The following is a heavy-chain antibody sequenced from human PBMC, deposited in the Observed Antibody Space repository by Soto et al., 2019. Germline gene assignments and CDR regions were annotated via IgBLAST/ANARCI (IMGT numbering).Heavy chain of an antibody. Sequence: SGPTLVNPTQTLTLTCTFSGFSLSTSGVGVGWIRQPPGKALEWLALIYWDDDKRYSPSLKSRLTITKDTSKNQVVITMTNMDPVDTATYYCAHSYYDFWSGYSQGPLDYWGQGTLVTVSS. D-gene: IGHD3-3*01. CDR3: AHSYYDFWSGYSQGPLDY. CDR2: IYWDDDK. J-gene: IGHJ4*02. V-gene: IGHV2-5*02. CDR1: GFSLSTSGVG.